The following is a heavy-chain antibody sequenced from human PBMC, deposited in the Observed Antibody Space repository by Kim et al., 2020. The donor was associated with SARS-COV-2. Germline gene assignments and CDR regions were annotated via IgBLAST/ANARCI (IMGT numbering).Heavy chain of an antibody. CDR2: IDYSGSS. J-gene: IGHJ4*02. CDR3: ARLLWFGEFDY. D-gene: IGHD3-10*01. CDR1: GGSISSSDYY. V-gene: IGHV4-39*01. Sequence: SETLYLTCTVSGGSISSSDYYWGWIRQPPGKGLEWIGSIDYSGSSYYNPSLKSRVTISVDTSKNQFSLKLTSVTAADTAVYYCARLLWFGEFDYWGQGTLVTVSS.